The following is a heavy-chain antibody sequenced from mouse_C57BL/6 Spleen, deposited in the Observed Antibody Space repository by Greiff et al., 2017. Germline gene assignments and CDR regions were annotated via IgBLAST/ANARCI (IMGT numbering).Heavy chain of an antibody. Sequence: EVQLQQSGGDLVKPGGSLKLSCAASGFTFSSYGMSWVRQTPDKRLEWVATISSGGSYTYYPDSVKGRFTISRDNAKNTLYLQMSSLKSEDTAMYYCARRDYDGEVFDYWGQGTTLTVSS. J-gene: IGHJ2*01. CDR3: ARRDYDGEVFDY. V-gene: IGHV5-6*01. D-gene: IGHD2-4*01. CDR1: GFTFSSYG. CDR2: ISSGGSYT.